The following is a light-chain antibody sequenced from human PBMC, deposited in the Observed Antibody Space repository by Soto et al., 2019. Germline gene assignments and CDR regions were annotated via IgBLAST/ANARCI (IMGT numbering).Light chain of an antibody. V-gene: IGKV1-33*01. J-gene: IGKJ4*01. CDR3: QQDDNLPL. Sequence: DIQMTQSPSSLSASVGDRVTITCKASQDISNYLNWYQQKPGKAPKLLSYDASNLETGVPSRLSGSGSGTDFTFTISSLQPEAIATYSFQQDDNLPLFGGGTKVEIK. CDR1: QDISNY. CDR2: DAS.